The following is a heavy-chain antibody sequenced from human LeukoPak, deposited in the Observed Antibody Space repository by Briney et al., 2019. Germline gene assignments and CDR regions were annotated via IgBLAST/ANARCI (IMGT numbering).Heavy chain of an antibody. CDR3: ARDLEYCSDDGCYSSSYAFEF. CDR1: GYTFTYYG. CDR2: ISAYKGYT. J-gene: IGHJ3*01. V-gene: IGHV1-18*01. D-gene: IGHD2-15*01. Sequence: ASVKVSCKASGYTFTYYGINWVRQAPGQGLEWMGWISAYKGYTNYAQRFQGRATMTTDTSTSTAYLELRSLRSDDTAMYYCARDLEYCSDDGCYSSSYAFEFWGQGTLVTVSS.